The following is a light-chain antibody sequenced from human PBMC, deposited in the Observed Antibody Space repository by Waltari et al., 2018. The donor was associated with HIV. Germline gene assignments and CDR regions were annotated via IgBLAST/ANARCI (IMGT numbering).Light chain of an antibody. J-gene: IGKJ4*01. V-gene: IGKV3-11*01. CDR3: QQRSAWPLT. CDR1: HRVGSL. CDR2: DAS. Sequence: EIVLTQSPATLSLSPGERATLSCGASHRVGSLIAWYQQKPGQAPRLLIYDASNRATCIPARFSCSWSVTDFTLTISSLEPEDFAVYYCQQRSAWPLTFGGGTKVEIK.